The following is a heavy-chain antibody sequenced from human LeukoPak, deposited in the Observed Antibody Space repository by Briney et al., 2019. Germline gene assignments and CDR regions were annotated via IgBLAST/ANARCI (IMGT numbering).Heavy chain of an antibody. V-gene: IGHV4-34*01. CDR3: ARGKVLVRGVLWTKYYYYMDV. CDR2: INHSGST. D-gene: IGHD3-10*01. Sequence: PSETLSLTCAVYGGSFSGYYWSWIRQPPGKGLEWIGEINHSGSTNYNPSLKSRVTISVDTSKNQFSLKLSSVTAADTAVYYCARGKVLVRGVLWTKYYYYMDVWGKGTTVTVSS. CDR1: GGSFSGYY. J-gene: IGHJ6*03.